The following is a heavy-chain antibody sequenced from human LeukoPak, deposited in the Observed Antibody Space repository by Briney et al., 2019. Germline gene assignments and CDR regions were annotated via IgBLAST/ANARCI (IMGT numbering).Heavy chain of an antibody. CDR2: ISSSSSYI. CDR3: AREPPRYSYGSYYFDY. J-gene: IGHJ4*02. D-gene: IGHD5-18*01. V-gene: IGHV3-21*01. Sequence: PGGSLRLSCAASGFTFSSYSMNWVRQAPGKGLEWVSSISSSSSYIYYADSVKGRFTISRDNAKNSLYLQMNSLRAEDTAVYYCAREPPRYSYGSYYFDYWGQGTLVTASS. CDR1: GFTFSSYS.